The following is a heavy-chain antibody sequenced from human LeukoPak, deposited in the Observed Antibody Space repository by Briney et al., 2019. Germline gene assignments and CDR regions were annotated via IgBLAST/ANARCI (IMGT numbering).Heavy chain of an antibody. CDR3: AKSPWYNSYYFDY. Sequence: GGSLRLSCAASGFTFSSYATSWVRQAPGKGLEWVSAISGSGGSTYYADSVKGRFTISRDNSKNTLYLQMNSLRAEDTAVYYCAKSPWYNSYYFDYWGQGTLVTVSS. D-gene: IGHD1-1*01. CDR1: GFTFSSYA. CDR2: ISGSGGST. J-gene: IGHJ4*02. V-gene: IGHV3-23*01.